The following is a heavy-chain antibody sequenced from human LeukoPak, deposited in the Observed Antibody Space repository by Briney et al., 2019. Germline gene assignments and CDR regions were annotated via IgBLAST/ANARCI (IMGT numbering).Heavy chain of an antibody. J-gene: IGHJ4*02. CDR3: ARHMIGSVIPIDD. V-gene: IGHV5-51*01. CDR1: RYSFTNYW. CDR2: IYPGDSDP. D-gene: IGHD3-22*01. Sequence: GESLKISCKGSRYSFTNYWIGWVRQMPGKGLEWMGIIYPGDSDPRYSPSFQGQVTISADKSISTAYLQWSSLKASDTAMYYCARHMIGSVIPIDDWGQGTLVTVSS.